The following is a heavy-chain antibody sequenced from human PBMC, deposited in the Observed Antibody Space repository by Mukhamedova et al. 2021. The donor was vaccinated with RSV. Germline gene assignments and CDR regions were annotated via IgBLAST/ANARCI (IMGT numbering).Heavy chain of an antibody. CDR1: SSYG. J-gene: IGHJ4*02. D-gene: IGHD6-19*01. CDR3: ASTMYSSGWFSFDY. CDR2: IWYDGSNK. Sequence: SSYGMHWVRQAPGKGLEWVAVIWYDGSNKYYADSVKGRFTISRDNAKNTLYLQMNSLRAEDTAVYYCASTMYSSGWFSFDYWGQGT. V-gene: IGHV3-33*03.